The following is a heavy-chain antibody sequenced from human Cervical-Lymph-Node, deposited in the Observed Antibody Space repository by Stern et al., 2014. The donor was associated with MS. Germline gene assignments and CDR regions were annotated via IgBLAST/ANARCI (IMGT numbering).Heavy chain of an antibody. D-gene: IGHD1-26*01. CDR3: ARGELKEGLVRGMDV. CDR1: GDTFSSYA. V-gene: IGHV1-69*01. J-gene: IGHJ6*02. CDR2: IIPIFGTA. Sequence: VQLVESGAEVKKPGSSVKVSCKASGDTFSSYAISWVRQPPGQGLEWMGGIIPIFGTANYAQRFQGRVTSTADESTGTAYQDMSSLRSEDTAVYYCARGELKEGLVRGMDVWGQGTTVTVSS.